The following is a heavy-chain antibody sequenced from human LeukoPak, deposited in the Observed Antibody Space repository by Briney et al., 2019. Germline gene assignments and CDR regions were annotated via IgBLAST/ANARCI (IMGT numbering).Heavy chain of an antibody. J-gene: IGHJ4*02. CDR2: ISWNGGST. D-gene: IGHD3-10*01. V-gene: IGHV3-9*01. Sequence: GRSLRLSCVVSGFSFDDYATHWVRQAPGKGLEWVSGISWNGGSTGYADSVKGRFTISRDNAKNSLYLQMNSLRAEDTAVYYCARDEMVRGVISLWGQGTLVTVSS. CDR1: GFSFDDYA. CDR3: ARDEMVRGVISL.